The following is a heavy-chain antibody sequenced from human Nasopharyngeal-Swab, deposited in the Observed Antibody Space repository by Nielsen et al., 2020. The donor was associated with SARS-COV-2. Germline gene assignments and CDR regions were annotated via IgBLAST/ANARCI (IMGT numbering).Heavy chain of an antibody. J-gene: IGHJ4*02. CDR2: IYSSGST. CDR3: ARPKYSGYDDEFGAYFDY. CDR1: GGSISSSSYY. Sequence: SETLSLTCTVSGGSISSSSYYWGWIRQPPGKGLEWIGSIYSSGSTYYNPSLKSRVTISVDTSKNQFSLKLSSVTAADTAVYYCARPKYSGYDDEFGAYFDYWGQGTLVTVSS. V-gene: IGHV4-39*01. D-gene: IGHD5-12*01.